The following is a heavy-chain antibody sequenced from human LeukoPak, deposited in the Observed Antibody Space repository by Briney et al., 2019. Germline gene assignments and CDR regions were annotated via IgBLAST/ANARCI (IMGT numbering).Heavy chain of an antibody. CDR1: GGSISSGDYY. CDR2: IYYSGST. CDR3: ARAFDSSGYYYWYFDL. V-gene: IGHV4-30-4*01. D-gene: IGHD3-22*01. J-gene: IGHJ2*01. Sequence: SQTPSLTCTVSGGSISSGDYYWSWIRQPPGKGLEWIGYIYYSGSTYYNPSLKSRVTISVDTSKNQFSLKLSSVTAADTAVYYCARAFDSSGYYYWYFDLWGRGTLVTVSS.